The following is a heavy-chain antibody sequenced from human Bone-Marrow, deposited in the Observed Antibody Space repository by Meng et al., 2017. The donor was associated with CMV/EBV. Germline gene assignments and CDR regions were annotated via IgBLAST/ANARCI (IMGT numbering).Heavy chain of an antibody. CDR3: ARDGGWGKGAFDI. J-gene: IGHJ3*02. CDR2: IYYSGST. D-gene: IGHD3-16*01. Sequence: SSYWMHWVRQAPGKGLEWIGSIYYSGSTYYNPSLKSRVTISVDTSKNQFSLKLSSVTAADTAVYYCARDGGWGKGAFDIWGQGIIVTVAS. CDR1: SSYW. V-gene: IGHV4-39*02.